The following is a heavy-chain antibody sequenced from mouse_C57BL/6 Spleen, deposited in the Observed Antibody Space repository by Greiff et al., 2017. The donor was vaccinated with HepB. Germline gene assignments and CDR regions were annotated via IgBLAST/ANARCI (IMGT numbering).Heavy chain of an antibody. D-gene: IGHD2-5*01. CDR3: ARSGYSKGTWFAY. CDR2: IDPSDSYT. Sequence: VQLQQPGAELVMPGASVKLSCKASGYTFTSYWMHWVKQRPGQGLEWIGEIDPSDSYTNYNQKFKGKSTLTVDKSSSTAYMQLSSLTSEDSAVYYCARSGYSKGTWFAYWGQGTLVTVSA. V-gene: IGHV1-69*01. CDR1: GYTFTSYW. J-gene: IGHJ3*01.